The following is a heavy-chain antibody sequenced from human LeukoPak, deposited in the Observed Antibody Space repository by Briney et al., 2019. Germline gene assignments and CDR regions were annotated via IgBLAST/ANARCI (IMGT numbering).Heavy chain of an antibody. CDR3: ARDSAGNDY. J-gene: IGHJ4*02. D-gene: IGHD6-13*01. Sequence: GGSLRLSCEASEFTFSTYWMSWFRQAPGKGLKWVANIKQDGSEKYYVDSVKGRFTISRDNAKNSLHLQMNSLRAEDTAMYYCARDSAGNDYWGQGTLVTVSS. CDR2: IKQDGSEK. CDR1: EFTFSTYW. V-gene: IGHV3-7*01.